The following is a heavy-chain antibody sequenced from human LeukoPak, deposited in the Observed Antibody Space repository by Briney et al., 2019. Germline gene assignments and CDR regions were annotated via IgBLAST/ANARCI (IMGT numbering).Heavy chain of an antibody. CDR1: GYTFTGYY. D-gene: IGHD2-8*01. V-gene: IGHV1-2*02. CDR3: ARVWPCANGVCPDVYEY. CDR2: INPNSGGT. Sequence: ASVKVSCKASGYTFTGYYIHWVRQAPGQGLEWLGWINPNSGGTNYAQNFQGRVTMTRDTSISSAYMELSSLRSDDTAIYYCARVWPCANGVCPDVYEYWGRGTLVTVSS. J-gene: IGHJ4*02.